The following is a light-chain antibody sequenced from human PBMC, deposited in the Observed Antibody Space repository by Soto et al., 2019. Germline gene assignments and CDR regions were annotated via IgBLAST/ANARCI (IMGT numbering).Light chain of an antibody. CDR3: SSYTSSSTLV. Sequence: QSVLTQPASVSGSPGQSITISCTGTSSDVGGYNYVSWYQQHPGKAPKLMIYDVSHRPSGVSNRFSGSKSGNTASLTISGLLAEDEADYYCSSYTSSSTLVFGGGTKLTVL. J-gene: IGLJ3*02. CDR1: SSDVGGYNY. V-gene: IGLV2-14*03. CDR2: DVS.